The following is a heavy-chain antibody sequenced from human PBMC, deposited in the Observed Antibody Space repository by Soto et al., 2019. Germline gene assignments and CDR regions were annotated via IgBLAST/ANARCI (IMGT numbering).Heavy chain of an antibody. CDR2: FSHSGRT. J-gene: IGHJ4*02. D-gene: IGHD2-15*01. CDR3: ARNGGHYFDY. V-gene: IGHV4-4*02. CDR1: GDSISSRDW. Sequence: QVQLQESGPGLVKPSGTLSLTCTVPGDSISSRDWWSWVRQSPGKGLEWIGEFSHSGRTNYNPSLKSRVTISVDKSKSQFSLELSSVTAADTAVYYCARNGGHYFDYWAREPWSPSPQ.